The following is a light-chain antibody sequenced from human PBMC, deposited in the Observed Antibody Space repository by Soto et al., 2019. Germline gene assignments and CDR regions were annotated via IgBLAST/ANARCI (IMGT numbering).Light chain of an antibody. CDR1: SSNIGGNP. J-gene: IGLJ2*01. Sequence: QSVLTQPPSASGTPGQRVTISCSGSSSNIGGNPVNWYQQVPGTAPKHLIYINNQRPSGVPDRFSGSKSDTSASLAISGLQSEDEADYYCAAWDDSLNGQVFGGGTKLTVL. CDR2: INN. V-gene: IGLV1-44*01. CDR3: AAWDDSLNGQV.